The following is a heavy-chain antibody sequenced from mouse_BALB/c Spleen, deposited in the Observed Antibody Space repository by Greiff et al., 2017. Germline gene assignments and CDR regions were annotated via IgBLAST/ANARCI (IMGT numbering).Heavy chain of an antibody. CDR2: ISSGGST. J-gene: IGHJ2*01. Sequence: EVKLMESGGGLVKPGGSLKLSCAASGFTFSSYAMSWVRQTPEKRLEWVASISSGGSTYYPDSVKGRFTISRDNARNILYLQMSSLRSEDTAMYYCARGTGGNYLDYWGQGTTLTVSS. CDR3: ARGTGGNYLDY. CDR1: GFTFSSYA. V-gene: IGHV5-6-5*01.